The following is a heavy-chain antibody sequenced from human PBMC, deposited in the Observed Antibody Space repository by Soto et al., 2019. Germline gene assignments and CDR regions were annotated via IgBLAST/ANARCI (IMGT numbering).Heavy chain of an antibody. CDR3: PRGGVGSRHYSVMAF. Sequence: PSETLSLTCTVSGGSISSYYWSWIRQPPGKGLEWIGEINHSGSTNYNPSLKSRVTISVDTSKNQFSLNLSSVTAADTAVFYFPRGGVGSRHYSVMAFWGHGPTVPVSS. CDR2: INHSGST. CDR1: GGSISSYY. D-gene: IGHD3-10*01. V-gene: IGHV4-34*01. J-gene: IGHJ6*02.